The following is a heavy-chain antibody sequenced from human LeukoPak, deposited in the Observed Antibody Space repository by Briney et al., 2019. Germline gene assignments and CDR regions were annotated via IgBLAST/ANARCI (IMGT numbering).Heavy chain of an antibody. D-gene: IGHD3-10*01. V-gene: IGHV4-4*07. CDR1: GGSISNYY. J-gene: IGHJ4*02. CDR3: ARYGSGTYSFDY. CDR2: VYSSGST. Sequence: SETLSLTCTVSGGSISNYYWSWIRQPAGKGLEWIGRVYSSGSTNYNPSLKSRVTMSVDTSKNQFSLKLTSVTAADTAVYYCARYGSGTYSFDYWGQGTLVVVSS.